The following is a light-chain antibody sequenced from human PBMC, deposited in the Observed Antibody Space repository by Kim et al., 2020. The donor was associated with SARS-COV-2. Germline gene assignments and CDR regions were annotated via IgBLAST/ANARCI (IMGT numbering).Light chain of an antibody. CDR1: QDIKND. CDR2: PAS. Sequence: SASVGDRVTITCRASQDIKNDLGWYQQKPGKPPKLLIYPASSLQSGVPSRFSGSGSGTDFTLTISSLQPEDFASYYCLQGYNYPYSFGQGTKLEI. J-gene: IGKJ2*03. V-gene: IGKV1-6*01. CDR3: LQGYNYPYS.